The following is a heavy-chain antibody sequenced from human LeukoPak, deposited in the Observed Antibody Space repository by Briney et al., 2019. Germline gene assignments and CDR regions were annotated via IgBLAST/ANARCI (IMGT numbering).Heavy chain of an antibody. CDR1: GYTFTSYD. V-gene: IGHV1-8*01. D-gene: IGHD3-3*01. CDR3: AIGFWSGYYFDY. CDR2: MNPNSGNT. J-gene: IGHJ4*02. Sequence: ASVKVSCKASGYTFTSYDINWVRQATGQGLEWMGWMNPNSGNTGYAQKFQGRVTITRNTSISTAYMELSRLRSDDTAVYYCAIGFWSGYYFDYWGQGTLVTVSS.